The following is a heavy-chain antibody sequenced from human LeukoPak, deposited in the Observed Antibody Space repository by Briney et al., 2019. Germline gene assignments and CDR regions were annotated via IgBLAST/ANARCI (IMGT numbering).Heavy chain of an antibody. CDR3: AKDRTGLLVVPAALDY. CDR2: FSGSGGGT. V-gene: IGHV3-23*01. D-gene: IGHD2-2*01. J-gene: IGHJ4*02. CDR1: GFTFKRYA. Sequence: PGGSLRLSCAASGFTFKRYAMSWVRQAPGKGLEWVSGFSGSGGGTYYADSVKGRFTISRDNSKNTLCLQMNSLRAEDTAVYYCAKDRTGLLVVPAALDYWGQGTLVTVSS.